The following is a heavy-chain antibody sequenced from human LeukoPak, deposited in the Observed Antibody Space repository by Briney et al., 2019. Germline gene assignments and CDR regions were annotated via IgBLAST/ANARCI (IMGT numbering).Heavy chain of an antibody. Sequence: GGSLRLSCGASGFTFSNYGMNWVRQAPGKGLEWVSYISSSSSTIYYADSVKGRFTISRDNAKNSLYLQMNSLRADDTAVYYCARDRFDFWSASTSLDVWGQGTTVTVSS. J-gene: IGHJ6*02. CDR2: ISSSSSTI. CDR1: GFTFSNYG. V-gene: IGHV3-48*01. D-gene: IGHD3-3*01. CDR3: ARDRFDFWSASTSLDV.